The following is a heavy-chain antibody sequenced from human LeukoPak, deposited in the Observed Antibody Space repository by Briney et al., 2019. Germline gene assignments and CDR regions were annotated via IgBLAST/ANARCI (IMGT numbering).Heavy chain of an antibody. D-gene: IGHD6-13*01. CDR2: ISGSGGST. Sequence: HPGGSLRLSCAASGFSFNTFAMSWVRQAPERGLEWVSAISGSGGSTYYADSVKGRFTISRDSSKNTLYLQLNSLRAEDTAVYYCAKAGAAVAKGKYYFDSWGQGALVTVSS. CDR3: AKAGAAVAKGKYYFDS. J-gene: IGHJ4*02. V-gene: IGHV3-23*01. CDR1: GFSFNTFA.